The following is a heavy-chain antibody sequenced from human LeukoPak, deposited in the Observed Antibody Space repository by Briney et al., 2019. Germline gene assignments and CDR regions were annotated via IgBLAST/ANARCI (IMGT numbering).Heavy chain of an antibody. J-gene: IGHJ5*02. CDR2: IKQDGSEK. CDR1: GFTFSSYW. CDR3: ARESPPYYYGSWFDP. Sequence: TGGSLRLSCAASGFTFSSYWMSWVRQAPGKGLEWVANIKQDGSEKYYVDSVKGRFTISRDNAKNSLYLQMNSLRAEDTAVYYCARESPPYYYGSWFDPWGQGTLVTVSS. V-gene: IGHV3-7*01. D-gene: IGHD3-10*01.